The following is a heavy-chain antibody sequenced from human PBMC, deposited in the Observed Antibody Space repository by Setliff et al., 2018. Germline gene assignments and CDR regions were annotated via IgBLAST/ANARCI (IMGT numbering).Heavy chain of an antibody. V-gene: IGHV4-59*01. CDR3: AARKSSGRLYYIDV. D-gene: IGHD2-15*01. Sequence: SETMSLACAVSGGAFSGDDWTWVRQPPGKGLEYIGYINYSGSTNYKPSLKSRVTISGDNSKNQVSLRLSSVTAADTAVYYCAARKSSGRLYYIDVWGKGTTVTVSS. CDR2: INYSGST. CDR1: GGAFSGDD. J-gene: IGHJ6*03.